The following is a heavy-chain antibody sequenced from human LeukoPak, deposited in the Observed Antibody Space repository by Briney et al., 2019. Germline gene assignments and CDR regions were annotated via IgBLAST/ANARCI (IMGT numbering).Heavy chain of an antibody. Sequence: GTSVTVSCKASGYTFTGYYMHWVRQAPGQGLEWMGWINPNSGGTNYAQKFQGRVTMTRDTSISTAYMELSRLRSDDTAVYYCARDHCSSTSCYARIDYWGQGTLVTVSS. J-gene: IGHJ4*02. CDR2: INPNSGGT. CDR3: ARDHCSSTSCYARIDY. D-gene: IGHD2-2*01. V-gene: IGHV1-2*02. CDR1: GYTFTGYY.